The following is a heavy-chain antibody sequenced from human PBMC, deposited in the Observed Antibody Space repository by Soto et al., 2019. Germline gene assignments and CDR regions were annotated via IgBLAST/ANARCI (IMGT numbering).Heavy chain of an antibody. CDR1: GFTFSSYG. Sequence: GGSLRLSCAASGFTFSSYGMHWVRQAPGKGLEWVAVIWYDGSNKYYADSVKGRFTISRDNSKNTLYLQMNSLRAEDTAVYYCARDFTPYSNYPYYYYGMDVWGQGTTVTVSS. CDR3: ARDFTPYSNYPYYYYGMDV. J-gene: IGHJ6*02. CDR2: IWYDGSNK. V-gene: IGHV3-33*01. D-gene: IGHD4-4*01.